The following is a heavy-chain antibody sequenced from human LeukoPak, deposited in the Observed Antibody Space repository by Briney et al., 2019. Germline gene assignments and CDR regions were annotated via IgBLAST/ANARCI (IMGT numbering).Heavy chain of an antibody. D-gene: IGHD3-10*01. Sequence: TGGSLRLPCAASGFTFSSYAMSWVRQAPGKGLEWVSAISGSGGSTYYADSVKGRLTISRDNAENSLYLQMNSLRAEDTAVYYCARLRITMESYAFDIWGQGTMVTVSS. V-gene: IGHV3-23*01. CDR1: GFTFSSYA. CDR2: ISGSGGST. J-gene: IGHJ3*02. CDR3: ARLRITMESYAFDI.